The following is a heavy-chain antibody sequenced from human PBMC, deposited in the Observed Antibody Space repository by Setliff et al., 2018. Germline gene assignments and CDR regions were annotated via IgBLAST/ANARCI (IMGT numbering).Heavy chain of an antibody. Sequence: ASVKVSCKASGYTFTSYGISWVRQAPGQGLEWMGWISAYNGNTNYAQKLRGRVTMTTDTSTSTAYMELRSLRSDDTAVYYCARVRYYYDSSGWFDPWGQGTLVTVSS. V-gene: IGHV1-18*01. CDR3: ARVRYYYDSSGWFDP. CDR1: GYTFTSYG. CDR2: ISAYNGNT. D-gene: IGHD3-22*01. J-gene: IGHJ5*02.